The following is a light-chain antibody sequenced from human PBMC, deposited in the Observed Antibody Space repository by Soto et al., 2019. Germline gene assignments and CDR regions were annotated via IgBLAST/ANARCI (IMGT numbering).Light chain of an antibody. CDR2: AAS. Sequence: DIQLTQSPSFLSASVGDRVTITCRASQGISSYLDWYQQKPGKAPKLLIYAASTLQSGVPSRFSGSGSGTEFTLTISSLQPEDFATHYCQQLNSYPLTFGPGTKVDIE. CDR3: QQLNSYPLT. CDR1: QGISSY. J-gene: IGKJ3*01. V-gene: IGKV1-9*01.